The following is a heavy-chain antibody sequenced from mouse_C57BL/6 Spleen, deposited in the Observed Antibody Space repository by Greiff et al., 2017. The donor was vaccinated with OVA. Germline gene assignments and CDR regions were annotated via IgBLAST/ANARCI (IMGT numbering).Heavy chain of an antibody. V-gene: IGHV1-54*01. CDR1: GYAFTNYL. J-gene: IGHJ2*01. D-gene: IGHD2-4*01. CDR3: ARRITTCDYFDY. CDR2: INPGSGGT. Sequence: QVQLQQSGAELVRPGTSVKVSCKASGYAFTNYLIEWVKQRPGQGLEWIGVINPGSGGTNYNEKFKGKATLTADKSSSTAYTQLSSLTPEDSAGYFCARRITTCDYFDYWGQGTTLTVSS.